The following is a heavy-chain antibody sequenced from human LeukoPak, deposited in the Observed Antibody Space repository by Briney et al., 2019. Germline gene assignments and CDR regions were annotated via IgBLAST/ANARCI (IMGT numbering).Heavy chain of an antibody. Sequence: SQTLSLTCTVSGGSISSGSYYWSWIRQPAGKGLEWIGRIYTSGSTNYNPSLKSRVTISVDTSKNQFSLKLSSVTAADTAVYYCARDIVATKGSFYFDYWGQGTLVTVSS. CDR1: GGSISSGSYY. J-gene: IGHJ4*02. D-gene: IGHD5-12*01. CDR3: ARDIVATKGSFYFDY. CDR2: IYTSGST. V-gene: IGHV4-61*02.